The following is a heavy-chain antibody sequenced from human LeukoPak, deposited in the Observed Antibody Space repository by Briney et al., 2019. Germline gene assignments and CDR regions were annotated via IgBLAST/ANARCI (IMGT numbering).Heavy chain of an antibody. CDR2: IYHSGST. CDR3: ARRPKGYCLGGSCYPFDY. J-gene: IGHJ4*02. Sequence: PSGTLSLTCAVSGYSISSGYYWGWIRQPPGKGLEWIGSIYHSGSTYYNPSLKSRVTISVDTSKNQFSLKLSSVTAADTAVYYCARRPKGYCLGGSCYPFDYWGQGTLVTVSS. V-gene: IGHV4-38-2*01. D-gene: IGHD2-15*01. CDR1: GYSISSGYY.